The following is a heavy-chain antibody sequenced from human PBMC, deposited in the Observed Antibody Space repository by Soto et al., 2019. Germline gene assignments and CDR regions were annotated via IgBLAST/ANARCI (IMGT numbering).Heavy chain of an antibody. CDR1: GYTFTTYW. CDR3: ARRGYDYYYGMDV. CDR2: IYPGDSDT. J-gene: IGHJ6*02. Sequence: PGESLKISCTGSGYTFTTYWIGWVRQMPGEGLGWMGIIYPGDSDTRYSPSFQGQVTISADKSISTAYLQWSSLKASDTAMYYCARRGYDYYYGMDVWGQGTTGTVS. D-gene: IGHD5-12*01. V-gene: IGHV5-51*01.